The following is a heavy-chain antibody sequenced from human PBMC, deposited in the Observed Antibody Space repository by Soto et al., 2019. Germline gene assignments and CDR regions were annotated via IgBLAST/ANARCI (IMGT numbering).Heavy chain of an antibody. CDR2: INAGNGNT. J-gene: IGHJ5*02. CDR3: ARQQQPLYNWFDP. CDR1: GYTFTSYA. V-gene: IGHV1-3*01. Sequence: ASVKVSCRASGYTFTSYAMHWVRQAPGQRLEWMGWINAGNGNTKYSQKFQGRVTITRDTSASTAYMELTSVTAADTAMYYCARQQQPLYNWFDPWGQGTLVTVSS. D-gene: IGHD6-13*01.